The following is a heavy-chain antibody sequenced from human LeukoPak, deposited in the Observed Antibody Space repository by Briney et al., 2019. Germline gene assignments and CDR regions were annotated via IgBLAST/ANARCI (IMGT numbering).Heavy chain of an antibody. V-gene: IGHV4-61*02. CDR2: IYTSGST. J-gene: IGHJ2*01. D-gene: IGHD2-2*01. Sequence: KASETLSLTCTVSGGSISSGSYYWSWIRQPAGKGLEWIGRIYTSGSTNYNPSLKSRVTISVDTSKNQFSLKVSSVTPADTAVYYCARAAPVVPAAIIWYFDLWGRGTLVTVSS. CDR3: ARAAPVVPAAIIWYFDL. CDR1: GGSISSGSYY.